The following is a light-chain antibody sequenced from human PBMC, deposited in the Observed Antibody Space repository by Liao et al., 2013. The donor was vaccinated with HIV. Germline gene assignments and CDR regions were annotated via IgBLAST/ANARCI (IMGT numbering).Light chain of an antibody. V-gene: IGLV3-21*01. Sequence: SYELTQPPSVSVDPGRMATITCGGNSLGRRSVHWYQQRPGQAPVLVIYSDSDRPSGIPERFSGSNSGNTATLTISGTQAIDEADYHCQAWDSSTEVFGGGTKLTVL. J-gene: IGLJ2*01. CDR3: QAWDSSTEV. CDR1: SLGRRS. CDR2: SDS.